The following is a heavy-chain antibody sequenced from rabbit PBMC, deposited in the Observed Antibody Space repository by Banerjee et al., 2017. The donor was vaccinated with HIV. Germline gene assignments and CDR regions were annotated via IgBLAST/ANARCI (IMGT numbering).Heavy chain of an antibody. J-gene: IGHJ4*01. V-gene: IGHV1S45*01. CDR1: GFDFSSYYM. CDR2: INTGSGST. D-gene: IGHD3-3*01. Sequence: QEQLVESGGGLVTLGGSLKLSCKASGFDFSSYYMSWVRQAPGKGLEWIGCINTGSGSTWYASWAKGRFTISKTSSTTVTLQMTSLTAADTATYFCARSDTSYFVPFNLWGQGTLVTVS. CDR3: ARSDTSYFVPFNL.